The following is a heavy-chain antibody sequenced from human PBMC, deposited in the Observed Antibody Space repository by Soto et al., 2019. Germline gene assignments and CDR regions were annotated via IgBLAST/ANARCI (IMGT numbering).Heavy chain of an antibody. CDR2: ISSSSSYI. D-gene: IGHD1-26*01. CDR3: ARSSGGSYPDAFDI. J-gene: IGHJ3*02. CDR1: GFTLSSYS. Sequence: GGSLRLSCAASGFTLSSYSMNWVRQAPGKGLEWVSSISSSSSYIYYADSVKGRFTISRDNAKNSLYLQMNSLRAEDTAVYYCARSSGGSYPDAFDIWGQGTMVTVSS. V-gene: IGHV3-21*01.